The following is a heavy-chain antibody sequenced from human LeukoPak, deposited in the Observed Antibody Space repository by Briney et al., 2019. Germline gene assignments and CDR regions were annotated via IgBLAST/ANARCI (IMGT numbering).Heavy chain of an antibody. D-gene: IGHD4-23*01. J-gene: IGHJ3*02. V-gene: IGHV4-39*07. CDR3: ARGPNTGGNYRAFDI. CDR2: IYYSGST. CDR1: GGSISSSSYY. Sequence: PSETLSLTCTVSGGSISSSSYYWGWIRQPPGKGLEWIGSIYYSGSTYYNPSLKSRVTISVDTSKNQFSLKLSSVTAADTAVYYCARGPNTGGNYRAFDIWGQGTMVTVSS.